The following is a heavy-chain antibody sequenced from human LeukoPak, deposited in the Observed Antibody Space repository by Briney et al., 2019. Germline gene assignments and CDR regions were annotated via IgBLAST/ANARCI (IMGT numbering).Heavy chain of an antibody. CDR1: GYTCTNYG. D-gene: IGHD4-23*01. J-gene: IGHJ1*01. CDR2: ISAYNGYT. Sequence: ASVKVSCKASGYTCTNYGFSWVRQAPGQGLEWMGWISAYNGYTDYAQKFQFRVTMTTDTSTSTAYMELRSLRSDDTAVYYCARDKAVTTEVTQHFQHWGQGTLVTVSS. V-gene: IGHV1-18*01. CDR3: ARDKAVTTEVTQHFQH.